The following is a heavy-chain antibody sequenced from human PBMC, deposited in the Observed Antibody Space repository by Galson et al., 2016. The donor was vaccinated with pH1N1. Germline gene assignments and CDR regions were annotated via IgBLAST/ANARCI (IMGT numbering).Heavy chain of an antibody. Sequence: LRLSCAASGFTLSTYAMSWVRQAPGKGLEWVSVIYSGGSSTYYADSVKGRFTISRDNSKNTLYLQMNSLRAEDTAVYYCAKDQDSEGRYDAFDIWGQGTMVTVSS. D-gene: IGHD6-19*01. CDR2: IYSGGSST. CDR3: AKDQDSEGRYDAFDI. CDR1: GFTLSTYA. J-gene: IGHJ3*02. V-gene: IGHV3-23*03.